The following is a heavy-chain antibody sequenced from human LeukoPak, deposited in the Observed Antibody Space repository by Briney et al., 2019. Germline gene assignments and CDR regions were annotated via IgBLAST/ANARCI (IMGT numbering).Heavy chain of an antibody. CDR1: GFTFSSYA. CDR3: AKDGYDSSVYHDNYYYYYGMDV. D-gene: IGHD3-22*01. J-gene: IGHJ6*02. Sequence: GGSLRLSCAASGFTFSSYAMSWVRQAPGKGLEWVSAISGSGGSTYYADSVKGRFTISRDNSKNTLYLQMNSLRADDTAVYYCAKDGYDSSVYHDNYYYYYGMDVWGQGTTVTVSS. V-gene: IGHV3-23*01. CDR2: ISGSGGST.